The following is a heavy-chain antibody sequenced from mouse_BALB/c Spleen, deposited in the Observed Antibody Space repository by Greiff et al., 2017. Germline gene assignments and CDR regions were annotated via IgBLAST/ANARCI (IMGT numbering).Heavy chain of an antibody. D-gene: IGHD4-1*01. CDR3: AREGRTGTLGY. Sequence: QVHVKQSGAELVRPGVSVKISCKGSGYTFTDYAMHWVKQSHAKSLEWIGVISTYYGDASYNQKFKGKATMTVDKSSSTAYMELARLTSEDSAIYYCAREGRTGTLGYWGQGTTLTVSS. CDR2: ISTYYGDA. CDR1: GYTFTDYA. J-gene: IGHJ2*01. V-gene: IGHV1S137*01.